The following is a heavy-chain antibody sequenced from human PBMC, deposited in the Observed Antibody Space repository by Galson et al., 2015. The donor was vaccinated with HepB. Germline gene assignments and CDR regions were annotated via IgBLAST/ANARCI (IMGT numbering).Heavy chain of an antibody. Sequence: SLRLSCAASGFTFSSYSMNWVRQAPGKGLEWVSYISSSSSTIYYADSVKGRFTISRDNAKNSLYLQMNSLRDEDTAVYYCARGFYYDSSAPWAHAFDIWGQGTMVTVSS. J-gene: IGHJ3*02. CDR1: GFTFSSYS. CDR3: ARGFYYDSSAPWAHAFDI. D-gene: IGHD3-22*01. CDR2: ISSSSSTI. V-gene: IGHV3-48*02.